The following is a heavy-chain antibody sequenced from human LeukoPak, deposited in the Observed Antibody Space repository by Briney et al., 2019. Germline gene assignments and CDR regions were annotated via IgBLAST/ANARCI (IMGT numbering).Heavy chain of an antibody. Sequence: PGGSLRLSCSASGFTLSNNAMHWVRQAPGKGLEYVSAISYNGGSTYYADSVKGRFTISRDNSKNTLYLQMSSLRAEDTAVFYCVRRTANHFDYWGQGTLVTVSS. CDR1: GFTLSNNA. CDR2: ISYNGGST. CDR3: VRRTANHFDY. J-gene: IGHJ4*02. V-gene: IGHV3-64D*09. D-gene: IGHD2-21*02.